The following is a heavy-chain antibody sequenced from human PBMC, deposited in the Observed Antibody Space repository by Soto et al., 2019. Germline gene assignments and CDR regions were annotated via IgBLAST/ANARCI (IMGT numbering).Heavy chain of an antibody. J-gene: IGHJ4*02. Sequence: VGSLRLSCAASGFAFSGYAMHWVRQAPGKGLEWVSVISYDGSNQFYADSMKGRFTISRDNSENTLYLQMSSLRGDDTAVYYCARSAGYSTSWYFDYWGQGTLVTVSS. CDR1: GFAFSGYA. CDR3: ARSAGYSTSWYFDY. D-gene: IGHD6-13*01. CDR2: ISYDGSNQ. V-gene: IGHV3-30*14.